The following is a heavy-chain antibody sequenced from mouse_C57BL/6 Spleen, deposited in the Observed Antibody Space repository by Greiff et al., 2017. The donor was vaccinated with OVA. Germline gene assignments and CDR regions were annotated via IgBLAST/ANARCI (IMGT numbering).Heavy chain of an antibody. CDR2: IDPSDSYT. Sequence: QVQLQQPGAELVKPGASVKLSCKASGYTFTSYWMQWVKQRPGQGLEWIGEIDPSDSYTNYNQKFKGKATLTVDTSSSTAYMQLSSLTSEDSAVYYCASYYDYGFAYWGQGTLVTVSA. D-gene: IGHD2-4*01. CDR1: GYTFTSYW. J-gene: IGHJ3*01. CDR3: ASYYDYGFAY. V-gene: IGHV1-50*01.